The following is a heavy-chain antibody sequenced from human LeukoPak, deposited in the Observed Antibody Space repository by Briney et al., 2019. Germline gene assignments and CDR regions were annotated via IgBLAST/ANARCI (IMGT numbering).Heavy chain of an antibody. CDR3: ARDLGEYSYGRDAFDI. CDR2: ISRSSSTI. D-gene: IGHD5-18*01. J-gene: IGHJ3*02. V-gene: IGHV3-48*01. Sequence: GGSLRLSCAASGFTFSRDSMNWVRQAPGKGLEWVSYISRSSSTIYYADSVKGRFTISRDNAKNSLYLQMNSLRAEDTAVYYCARDLGEYSYGRDAFDIWGQGTMVTVSS. CDR1: GFTFSRDS.